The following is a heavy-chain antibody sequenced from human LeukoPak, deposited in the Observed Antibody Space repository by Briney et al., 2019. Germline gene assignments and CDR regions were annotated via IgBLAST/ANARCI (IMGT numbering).Heavy chain of an antibody. Sequence: GGSLRLSCAASGFTFSSYSMNWVRQAPGKGLEWVSSISSSSSYIYYADSVKGRFTISRDNAKNSLYLQMNSLRAEDTAVYYCARDLHRYTVVPNWFDPWGQGTLVTVSS. CDR1: GFTFSSYS. V-gene: IGHV3-21*01. J-gene: IGHJ5*02. CDR3: ARDLHRYTVVPNWFDP. CDR2: ISSSSSYI. D-gene: IGHD2-15*01.